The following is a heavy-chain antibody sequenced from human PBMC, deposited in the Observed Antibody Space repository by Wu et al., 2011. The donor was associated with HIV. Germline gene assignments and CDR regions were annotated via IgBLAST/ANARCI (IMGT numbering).Heavy chain of an antibody. Sequence: YTFTGYYMHWVRQALDKGLSGWMINPNSGGTNYAQKFQGRVTMTRDTSISTAYMELSSLRSDDTAVYYCARVEARDFWSGYYDYWGQGTLVTVSS. V-gene: IGHV1-2*02. D-gene: IGHD3-3*01. J-gene: IGHJ4*02. CDR1: YTFTGYY. CDR3: ARVEARDFWSGYYDY. CDR2: INPNSGGT.